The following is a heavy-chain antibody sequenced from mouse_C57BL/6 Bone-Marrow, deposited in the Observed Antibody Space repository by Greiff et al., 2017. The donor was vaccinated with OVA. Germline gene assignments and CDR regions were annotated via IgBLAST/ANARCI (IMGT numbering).Heavy chain of an antibody. CDR1: GFTFNTYA. Sequence: EVQGVESGGGLVQPKGSLKLSCAASGFTFNTYAMHWVRQAPGKGLEWVARIRSKSSNYATYYADSVKDRFTISRDDSQSMLYLQMNNLKTEDTAMYYCVREYVNWENGYYFDYWGQGTTLTVSS. V-gene: IGHV10-3*01. CDR2: IRSKSSNYAT. CDR3: VREYVNWENGYYFDY. D-gene: IGHD4-1*01. J-gene: IGHJ2*01.